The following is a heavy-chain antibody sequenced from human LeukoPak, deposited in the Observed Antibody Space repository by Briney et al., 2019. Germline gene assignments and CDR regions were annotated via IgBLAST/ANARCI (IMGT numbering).Heavy chain of an antibody. D-gene: IGHD2-21*02. CDR3: ARTGGDCSSGLCYYAMDV. Sequence: SETLSLTCAVSGGPLTSYYWSWIRQPPGKGLEWIGFIYYRGSTNYIPSLESRVTISVDTSKNQFSLKLSSVTAADTAVYYCARTGGDCSSGLCYYAMDVWGQGTTVTVSS. CDR2: IYYRGST. V-gene: IGHV4-59*01. J-gene: IGHJ6*02. CDR1: GGPLTSYY.